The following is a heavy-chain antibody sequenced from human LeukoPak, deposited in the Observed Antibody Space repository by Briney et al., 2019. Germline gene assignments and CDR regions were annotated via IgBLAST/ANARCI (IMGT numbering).Heavy chain of an antibody. J-gene: IGHJ4*02. CDR1: GFTFSSHG. CDR3: TRRLDD. V-gene: IGHV3-33*01. CDR2: IWYDRNKK. D-gene: IGHD3-16*01. Sequence: PGRSLRLSCAASGFTFSSHGMHWVRQAPGKGLEWLAVIWYDRNKKYYADSVKGRFTISRDNSKSTLDLQMDSLRAEDSAVYYCTRRLDDWGQGTLVTVSS.